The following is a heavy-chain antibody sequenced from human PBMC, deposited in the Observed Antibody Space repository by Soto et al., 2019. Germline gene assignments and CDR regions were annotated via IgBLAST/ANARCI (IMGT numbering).Heavy chain of an antibody. D-gene: IGHD4-17*01. V-gene: IGHV3-30-3*01. CDR1: GLTFTSSS. J-gene: IGHJ4*02. CDR3: ARRLATTVSALGY. CDR2: ISENGDRQ. Sequence: QVQLVQSGGGVVQAGTSLRLSCTASGLTFTSSSFHWVRQAPGKGLEWVAVISENGDRQYSTESVRGRFLISRDSSKKTVYLQMNSLRPEETGVYFCARRLATTVSALGYWGQGAPVTVSS.